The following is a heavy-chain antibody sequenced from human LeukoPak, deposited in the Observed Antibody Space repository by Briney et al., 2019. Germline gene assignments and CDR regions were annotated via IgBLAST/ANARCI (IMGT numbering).Heavy chain of an antibody. Sequence: GASVKVSCKASGYTFTSYDINWVRQAPGQGLEWMGIINPSGGSTSYAQKFQGRVTMTRDTSTSTVYMELSSLRSEDTAVYYCAREPGGGNFDYWGQGTLVTVSS. CDR1: GYTFTSYD. J-gene: IGHJ4*02. CDR2: INPSGGST. D-gene: IGHD1-1*01. CDR3: AREPGGGNFDY. V-gene: IGHV1-46*01.